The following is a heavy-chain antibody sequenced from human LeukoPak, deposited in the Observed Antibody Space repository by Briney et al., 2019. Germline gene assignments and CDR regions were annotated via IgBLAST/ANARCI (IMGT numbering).Heavy chain of an antibody. CDR1: GFTFSSYA. Sequence: GGSLTLSCAASGFTFSSYAMSWVRQAPGKGLEWVSAISGSGGSTYYADSVKGRFTISRDNSKNTLYLQMNSLRAEDTAVYYCAKDRHYYDSSGYYYWNFDLWGRGTLVTVSS. D-gene: IGHD3-22*01. V-gene: IGHV3-23*01. CDR3: AKDRHYYDSSGYYYWNFDL. CDR2: ISGSGGST. J-gene: IGHJ2*01.